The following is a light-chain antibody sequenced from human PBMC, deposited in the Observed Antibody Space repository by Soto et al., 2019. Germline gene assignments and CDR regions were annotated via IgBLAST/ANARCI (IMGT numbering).Light chain of an antibody. CDR3: SSFTISSTLV. CDR2: EVS. J-gene: IGLJ2*01. CDR1: SSDVGGSNY. Sequence: QPVLTQPASVSGSPGQSITISCTGTSSDVGGSNYVSWYQHHPGKAPKLLIYEVSYRPSGVSNRFSGSKSGNTASLTISGLQAEDEADYYCSSFTISSTLVFGGGTKVTVL. V-gene: IGLV2-14*01.